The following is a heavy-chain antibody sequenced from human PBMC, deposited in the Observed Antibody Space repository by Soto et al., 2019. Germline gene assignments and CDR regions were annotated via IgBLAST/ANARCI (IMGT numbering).Heavy chain of an antibody. Sequence: GASVKASSTASGYNITSYYMHWVRQAPAQGHECMGIIDPSGGSTSYAQKFQGRVSMTRDTSTSTVYMDLSSLRSEDTAVYYCARDLTGGPTYYDFWSGYSPVDYWGLGTLVTVSS. J-gene: IGHJ4*02. CDR2: IDPSGGST. D-gene: IGHD3-3*01. CDR1: GYNITSYY. V-gene: IGHV1-46*03. CDR3: ARDLTGGPTYYDFWSGYSPVDY.